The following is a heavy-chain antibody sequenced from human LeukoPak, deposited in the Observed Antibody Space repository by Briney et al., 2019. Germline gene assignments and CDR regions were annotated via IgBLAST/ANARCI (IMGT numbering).Heavy chain of an antibody. Sequence: GGSLRLSCAASGFTFSSYRMHWVRQAPGKGLVWVSRINSDGSSTSYADSVKGRFTISRDNAKNTLYLQMNSLRAEDTAVYYCARSWGYCSSTSCEREYGMDVWGQGTTVTVSS. J-gene: IGHJ6*02. CDR1: GFTFSSYR. D-gene: IGHD2-2*01. CDR3: ARSWGYCSSTSCEREYGMDV. CDR2: INSDGSST. V-gene: IGHV3-74*01.